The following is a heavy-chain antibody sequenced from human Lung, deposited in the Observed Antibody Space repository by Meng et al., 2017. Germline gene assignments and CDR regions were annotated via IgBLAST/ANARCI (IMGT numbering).Heavy chain of an antibody. V-gene: IGHV4-39*01. CDR1: GGSISTSGYY. Sequence: QSQPQESGQRLVTPSEALSLTCSVSGGSISTSGYYWGWIRQPPGKGLEWIGSIGHSGFTYYTPSLKSRVAVSLDTSKSQFSLMLTSVTAADTAVYYCVRSSAWVRTGFDPWGQGTLVTVSS. D-gene: IGHD6-19*01. CDR2: IGHSGFT. J-gene: IGHJ5*02. CDR3: VRSSAWVRTGFDP.